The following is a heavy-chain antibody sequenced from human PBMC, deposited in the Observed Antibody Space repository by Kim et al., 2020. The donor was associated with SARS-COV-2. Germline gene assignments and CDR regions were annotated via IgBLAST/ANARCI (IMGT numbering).Heavy chain of an antibody. J-gene: IGHJ6*02. CDR3: AQDPGTAPYYGMDV. Sequence: GDSTYYADSVQGRFTISRDNSKNTLYLQMNSLRADDTAVYYCAQDPGTAPYYGMDVWGQGTTVTVSS. V-gene: IGHV3-23*01. CDR2: GDST.